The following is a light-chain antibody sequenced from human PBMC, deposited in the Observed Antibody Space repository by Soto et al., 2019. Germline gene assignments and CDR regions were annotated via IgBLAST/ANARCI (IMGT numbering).Light chain of an antibody. CDR3: EAWDGSLNIVL. CDR1: SSNVGTNT. J-gene: IGLJ2*01. CDR2: TDD. Sequence: QSVLTQPPSASGTPGQRVTMSCSGISSNVGTNTVNWYQQLPGAAPKLLIYTDDKRPSGVPGRFSGSRSGTSASLVISGLQSDDEATYYCEAWDGSLNIVLFGGGTQLTVL. V-gene: IGLV1-44*01.